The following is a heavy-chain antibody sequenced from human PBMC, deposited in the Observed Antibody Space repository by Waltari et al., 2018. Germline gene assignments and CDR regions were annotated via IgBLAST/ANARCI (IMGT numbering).Heavy chain of an antibody. Sequence: QVQLQESGPGLVKPSETLSLTCPVSGGSISSYYWSWIRQPPGKGLEWIGYIYYSGSTNYNPSLKSRVTISVDTSKNQFSLKLSSVTAADTAVYYCAIGYSSGWYYAFDIWGQGTMVTVSS. J-gene: IGHJ3*02. CDR3: AIGYSSGWYYAFDI. CDR1: GGSISSYY. V-gene: IGHV4-59*01. CDR2: IYYSGST. D-gene: IGHD6-19*01.